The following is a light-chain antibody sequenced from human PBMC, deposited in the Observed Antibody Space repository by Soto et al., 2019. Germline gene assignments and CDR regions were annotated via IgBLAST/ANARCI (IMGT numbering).Light chain of an antibody. CDR2: GAS. Sequence: EIVMTQSPATLSVSPGERATLSCRASQSIDNDLAWYQQKPGQAPRLLIYGASTRATGIPVRFSGSGSGTLFTLTINCLQSEDLAVYYCQQYHRWPPLTFGGGTKVEMK. CDR3: QQYHRWPPLT. V-gene: IGKV3-15*01. CDR1: QSIDND. J-gene: IGKJ4*01.